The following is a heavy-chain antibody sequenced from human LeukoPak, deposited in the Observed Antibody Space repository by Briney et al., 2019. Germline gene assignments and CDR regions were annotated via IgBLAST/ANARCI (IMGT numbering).Heavy chain of an antibody. V-gene: IGHV3-9*01. CDR3: AKPLEKGYYYYGMDV. J-gene: IGHJ6*02. CDR1: GFTFDDYA. Sequence: PGRSLRLSCAASGFTFDDYAMPWVRQAPGKGLEWVSGISWNSGSIGYADSVKGRFTISRDNAKNSLYLQMNSLRAEDTALYYCAKPLEKGYYYYGMDVWGQGTTVTVSS. CDR2: ISWNSGSI.